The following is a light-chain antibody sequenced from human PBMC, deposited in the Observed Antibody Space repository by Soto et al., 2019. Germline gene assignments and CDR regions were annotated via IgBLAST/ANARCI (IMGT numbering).Light chain of an antibody. Sequence: DIQMIQSPSTLSASVGDRVTITCRASQNINSWLAWYQQEPGKAPKLLIHKASTLESGVPSRFSGSESGTEFTLTISSLQPDDFATYYCQQYDTYPWTFGQGTKVEI. CDR2: KAS. V-gene: IGKV1-5*03. CDR3: QQYDTYPWT. J-gene: IGKJ1*01. CDR1: QNINSW.